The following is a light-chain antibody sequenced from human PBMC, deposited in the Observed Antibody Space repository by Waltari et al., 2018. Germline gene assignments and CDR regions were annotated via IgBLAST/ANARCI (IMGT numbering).Light chain of an antibody. V-gene: IGLV2-11*01. J-gene: IGLJ3*02. CDR3: CSYVGSNTYWV. Sequence: QSALTQPRSVSGSPGQSVTISCTGTSNDVGGYNYVSWYQQHPDKAPKLIIYDINTRPPGVPDRFAGSKSGNTASLTISGLQAEDEADYYCCSYVGSNTYWVFGGGTKLTVL. CDR2: DIN. CDR1: SNDVGGYNY.